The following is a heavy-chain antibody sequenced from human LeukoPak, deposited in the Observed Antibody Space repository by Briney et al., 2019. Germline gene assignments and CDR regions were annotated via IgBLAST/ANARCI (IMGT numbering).Heavy chain of an antibody. Sequence: GRSLRLSCAASGFTFSSYGMHWVRQAPGKGPEWVAVIWYDGSSKYCGDSVKGRFTISRDNSKNTVYLQMNSLRAEDTAVYYCVRDPYEAYWGQGTLVTVSS. J-gene: IGHJ4*02. V-gene: IGHV3-33*01. CDR2: IWYDGSSK. CDR1: GFTFSSYG. CDR3: VRDPYEAY. D-gene: IGHD5-12*01.